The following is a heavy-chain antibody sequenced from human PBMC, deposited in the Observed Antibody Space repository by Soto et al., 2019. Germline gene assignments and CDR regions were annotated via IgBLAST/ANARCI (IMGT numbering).Heavy chain of an antibody. J-gene: IGHJ4*02. CDR3: ARRGSGSYYDY. D-gene: IGHD1-26*01. V-gene: IGHV3-23*01. CDR1: GFTFSSYA. CDR2: ISGSGGST. Sequence: EVPLLESGGGLVQPGGSLRLSCAASGFTFSSYAMRWVRQAPGKGLEGVSGISGSGGSTYYAGSVKGPFTISRDNSKNTLYLQMNSLRAEDTAVYYCARRGSGSYYDYWGQGTLVTVSS.